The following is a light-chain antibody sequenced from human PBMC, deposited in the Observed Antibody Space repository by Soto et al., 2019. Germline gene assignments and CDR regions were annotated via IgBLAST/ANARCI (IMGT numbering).Light chain of an antibody. CDR1: QSVLYSSDNKNY. J-gene: IGKJ4*01. V-gene: IGKV4-1*01. CDR2: WAS. Sequence: DIVMTQSPDSLALSLGERATMNCKSSQSVLYSSDNKNYLAWYQHKPGQPPKLLIYWASTRESGVPDRFSGSGSGTDFTLTISGLQADDVAVYYCHQYDTTPRLTFGGGTRVEI. CDR3: HQYDTTPRLT.